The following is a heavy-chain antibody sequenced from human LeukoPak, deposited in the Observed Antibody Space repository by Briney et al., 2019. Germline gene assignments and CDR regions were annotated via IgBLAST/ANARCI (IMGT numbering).Heavy chain of an antibody. CDR3: ARGTSSTTLNWFDP. V-gene: IGHV3-7*01. J-gene: IGHJ5*02. CDR2: IKPDGSER. CDR1: GLTFSGYW. D-gene: IGHD2-2*01. Sequence: GGSLRLSCAASGLTFSGYWMSWVRQAPGKGLEWVANIKPDGSERYYVDSVKGRFTISRDNAKDSLYLQMNSLRAEDTAVYYCARGTSSTTLNWFDPWGQGTLVTVSS.